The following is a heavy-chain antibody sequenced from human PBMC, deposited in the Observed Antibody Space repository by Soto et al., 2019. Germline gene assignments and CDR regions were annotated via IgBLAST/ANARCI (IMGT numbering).Heavy chain of an antibody. CDR1: GYTFTDYF. CDR2: INPATGGT. D-gene: IGHD1-1*01. V-gene: IGHV1-2*02. J-gene: IGHJ4*02. Sequence: QVQLVQSGAEVRKPGASVKVACKASGYTFTDYFIHWVRQAPGQGLEWMGWINPATGGTVYAQNFQCRVTMARYTPVSTVNMELSRLRSGDTALYYCSRSTQYSASLEFDYWGQGTLVAVSS. CDR3: SRSTQYSASLEFDY.